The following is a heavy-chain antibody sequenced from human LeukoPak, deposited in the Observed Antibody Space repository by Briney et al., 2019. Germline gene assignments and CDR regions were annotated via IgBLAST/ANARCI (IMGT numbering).Heavy chain of an antibody. D-gene: IGHD2-15*01. CDR3: AGGGASGDDY. V-gene: IGHV4-39*07. Sequence: PSETLSLTCTVSGGSISSSSYYWGWIRQPPGKGLEWVGSIYYSGSTYYNPSLKSRVTISVDTSKNQFSLKLSSVTAADTAVYYCAGGGASGDDYWGQGTLVTVSS. CDR2: IYYSGST. CDR1: GGSISSSSYY. J-gene: IGHJ4*02.